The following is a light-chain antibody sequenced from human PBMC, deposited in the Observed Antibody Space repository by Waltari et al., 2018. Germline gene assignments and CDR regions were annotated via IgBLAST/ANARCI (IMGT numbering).Light chain of an antibody. V-gene: IGKV1-39*01. CDR1: RDISGY. CDR2: AAS. CDR3: QQSYTAPFT. J-gene: IGKJ3*01. Sequence: DIQMTQSPSSLSVSAGDRITITCRASRDISGYLDWYQQKPGKPPKLLIDAASTLQSGVSSRFSGSGSGSDFTLTISSLQPEDFATYYCQQSYTAPFTFGPGTQVDI.